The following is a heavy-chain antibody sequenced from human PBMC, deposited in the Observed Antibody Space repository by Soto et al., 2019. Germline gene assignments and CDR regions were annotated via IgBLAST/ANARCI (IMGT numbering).Heavy chain of an antibody. CDR2: ISSSSSYI. V-gene: IGHV3-21*01. J-gene: IGHJ6*02. CDR3: ARAGGGSYYHYYYGMDV. Sequence: GGSLILSCAASGFTFISYSMNWVRQAPGKGLEWVSSISSSSSYIYYADSVKGRFTISRDNAKNSLYLQMNSLRAEDTAVYYCARAGGGSYYHYYYGMDVWGQGTTVTVSS. CDR1: GFTFISYS. D-gene: IGHD1-26*01.